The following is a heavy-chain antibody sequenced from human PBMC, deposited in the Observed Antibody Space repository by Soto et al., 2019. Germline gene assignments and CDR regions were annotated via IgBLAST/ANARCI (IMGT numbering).Heavy chain of an antibody. J-gene: IGHJ4*02. V-gene: IGHV3-23*01. Sequence: EVQLLESGGGLVQPGGSLRLSCAASGFTFSNYAVTWVRQAPGKGLEWVSTISGSGGSTYYADSVKGRFTISGDNSKNTLYLQMNSLRAEATAVYYCAKDQGSSWYEIDYWAQGTLVTVSS. CDR2: ISGSGGST. CDR1: GFTFSNYA. CDR3: AKDQGSSWYEIDY. D-gene: IGHD6-13*01.